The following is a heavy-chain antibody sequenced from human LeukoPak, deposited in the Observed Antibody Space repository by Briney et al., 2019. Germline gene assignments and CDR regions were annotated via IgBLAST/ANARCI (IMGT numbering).Heavy chain of an antibody. CDR3: ARDLTIHYYGSGKSTTN. V-gene: IGHV3-7*01. CDR1: GFTFSSYW. D-gene: IGHD3-10*01. CDR2: IKNDGSDK. J-gene: IGHJ4*02. Sequence: GGSLRLSCTASGFTFSSYWMSSVRQAPGKGLEWVANIKNDGSDKYYVDSVKGRFTISRDNAKNSLYLQMNSLRADDTAVYHCARDLTIHYYGSGKSTTNWGQGTLVTVSS.